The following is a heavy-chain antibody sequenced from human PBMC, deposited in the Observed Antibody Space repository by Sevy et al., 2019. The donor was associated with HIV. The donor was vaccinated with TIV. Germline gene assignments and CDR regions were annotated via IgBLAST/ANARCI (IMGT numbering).Heavy chain of an antibody. CDR1: GFKFDNYD. CDR3: AKAARYSSVWYSTGEPFDY. J-gene: IGHJ4*02. CDR2: FSGTDGSGTDGTT. Sequence: GVSLRLSCAASGFKFDNYDFSWVRQAPGKGLEWVSGFSGTDGSGTDGTTYYTDSVKGRFIISRDNSKNTLYLEMNSLRVDDTTVYYCAKAARYSSVWYSTGEPFDYWGQGTLVTVSS. D-gene: IGHD6-13*01. V-gene: IGHV3-23*01.